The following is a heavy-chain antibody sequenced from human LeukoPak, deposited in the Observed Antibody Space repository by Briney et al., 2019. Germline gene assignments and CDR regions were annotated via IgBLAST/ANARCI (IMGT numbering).Heavy chain of an antibody. CDR1: GFTFSSYS. Sequence: GGSLRLSCAASGFTFSSYSMNWVRQAPGKGREWVSSISSSSYIYYADSVKGRFTISRDNAKNSLYLQMNSLRAEDTAVYYCARAPGGGYQPFDYWGQGTLVTVSS. V-gene: IGHV3-21*01. D-gene: IGHD2-2*01. CDR3: ARAPGGGYQPFDY. CDR2: ISSSSYI. J-gene: IGHJ4*02.